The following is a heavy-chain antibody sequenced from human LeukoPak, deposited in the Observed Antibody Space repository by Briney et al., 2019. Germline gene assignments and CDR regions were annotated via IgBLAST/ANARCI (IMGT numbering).Heavy chain of an antibody. D-gene: IGHD1-7*01. CDR3: ARDRVTGTLNFDS. V-gene: IGHV3-30*02. Sequence: GGSLRLSCAASGFTFSSYGMHWVRQAPGKGLEWVAFIRYDGSNKYYADSVKGRFTISRDNSKNTLYLQMNSLRAEDTAVYYCARDRVTGTLNFDSWGQGTLVTVSS. J-gene: IGHJ4*02. CDR2: IRYDGSNK. CDR1: GFTFSSYG.